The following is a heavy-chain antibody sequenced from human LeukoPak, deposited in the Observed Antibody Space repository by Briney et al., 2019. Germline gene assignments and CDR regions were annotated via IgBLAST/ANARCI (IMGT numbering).Heavy chain of an antibody. D-gene: IGHD3-22*01. CDR2: IGSSSNYR. CDR1: GFTFSSYS. J-gene: IGHJ5*02. Sequence: GGSLGLSCAASGFTFSSYSMNWVRQAPGKGLEWVSSIGSSSNYRYYADSVKGRFTISRDNAKNSLYLQMNSLRVEDTAVYYCARALYYDSSGYTNWFDPWGQGTLVTVSS. V-gene: IGHV3-21*01. CDR3: ARALYYDSSGYTNWFDP.